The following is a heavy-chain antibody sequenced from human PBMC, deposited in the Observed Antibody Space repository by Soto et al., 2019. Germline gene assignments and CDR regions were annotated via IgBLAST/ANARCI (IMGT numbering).Heavy chain of an antibody. J-gene: IGHJ5*02. CDR3: ARRVLLWFGELFSWFDP. Sequence: SETLSLTCAVYGGSLSDYYWSWIRQPPGKGLEWIGSIYYSGSTYYNPSLKSRVTISVDTSKNQFSLKLSSVTAADTAVYYCARRVLLWFGELFSWFDPWGQGTLVTVSS. CDR1: GGSLSDYY. D-gene: IGHD3-10*01. V-gene: IGHV4-34*01. CDR2: IYYSGST.